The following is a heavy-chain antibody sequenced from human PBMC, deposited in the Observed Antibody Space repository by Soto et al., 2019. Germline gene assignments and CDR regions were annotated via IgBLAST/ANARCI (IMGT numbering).Heavy chain of an antibody. Sequence: GASVKVSCKVSGYTLTELSMHWVRQAPGKGLEWMGGFDPEDGETIYAQNFQGRVTMTEDPSTDTAYMELSSLRSEDTAVYYCATDSPKYCSSTSCFKWGWFDPWGQGTLVTVSS. V-gene: IGHV1-24*01. D-gene: IGHD2-2*01. CDR2: FDPEDGET. CDR3: ATDSPKYCSSTSCFKWGWFDP. CDR1: GYTLTELS. J-gene: IGHJ5*02.